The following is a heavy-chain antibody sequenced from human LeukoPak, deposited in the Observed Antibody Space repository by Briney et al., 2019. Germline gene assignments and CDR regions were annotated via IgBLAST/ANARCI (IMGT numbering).Heavy chain of an antibody. CDR3: AREYGDGDYYFDY. CDR1: GYTFTSYY. J-gene: IGHJ4*02. D-gene: IGHD4-17*01. Sequence: ASVKVSCKASGYTFTSYYMHWVRQAPGQGLEWMGWINPNSGGTNYAQKFQGRVTMTRDTSISTAYMELSRLRSDDTAVYYCAREYGDGDYYFDYWGQGTLVTVSS. CDR2: INPNSGGT. V-gene: IGHV1-2*02.